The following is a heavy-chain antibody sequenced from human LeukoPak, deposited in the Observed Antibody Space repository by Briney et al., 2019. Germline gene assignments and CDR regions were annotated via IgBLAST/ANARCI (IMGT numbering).Heavy chain of an antibody. CDR1: GFTFSSYE. Sequence: GGSLRLSCAASGFTFSSYEMNWVRQAPGKGLEWVSYISSSGSTIYYADSVKGRFTISRDNAKNSLYLQMNSLRAEDTAVYYCAKDLVYYYDSSGYYDTLDYWGQGTLVTVSS. D-gene: IGHD3-22*01. CDR3: AKDLVYYYDSSGYYDTLDY. V-gene: IGHV3-48*03. J-gene: IGHJ4*02. CDR2: ISSSGSTI.